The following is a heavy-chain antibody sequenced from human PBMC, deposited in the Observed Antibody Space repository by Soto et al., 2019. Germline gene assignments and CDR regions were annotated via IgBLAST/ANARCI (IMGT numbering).Heavy chain of an antibody. D-gene: IGHD3-22*01. CDR2: IYYSGST. CDR3: ARGVSSGYYDY. Sequence: SSETLSLTCTVSGGSISSYYWSWIRQPPGKGLEWIGYIYYSGSTNYNPSLKSRVTISVDTSKNQFSLKLSSVTAADTAVYYCARGVSSGYYDYWGQGTLVTVSS. V-gene: IGHV4-59*01. J-gene: IGHJ4*02. CDR1: GGSISSYY.